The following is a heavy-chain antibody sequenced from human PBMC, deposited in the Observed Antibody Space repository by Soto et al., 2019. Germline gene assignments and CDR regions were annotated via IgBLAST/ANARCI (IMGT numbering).Heavy chain of an antibody. CDR3: ARGRMTYYYGSGSYWGYYFDY. J-gene: IGHJ4*02. Sequence: QVQLQQWGAGLLKPSETLSLTCAVYGGPFSGYYWSWIRQPPGKGLEWIGEINHSGSTNYNPSLKSRVTISVDTSKNQFSLKLSSVTAADTAVYYCARGRMTYYYGSGSYWGYYFDYWGQGTLVTVSS. CDR1: GGPFSGYY. V-gene: IGHV4-34*01. CDR2: INHSGST. D-gene: IGHD3-10*01.